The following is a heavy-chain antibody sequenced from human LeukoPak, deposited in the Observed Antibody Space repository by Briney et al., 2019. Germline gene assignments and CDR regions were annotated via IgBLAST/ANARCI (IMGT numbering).Heavy chain of an antibody. CDR1: SGFAVSSNY. J-gene: IGHJ6*02. CDR3: ARGFAGSSPSGMDV. Sequence: PGGSLRLSCAASSGFAVSSNYMSWVRQAPGEGLEWVSVIHSGSDTYYADFVKGRFAISRDNSKNTVYLQMNSLRAEDTAVYYCARGFAGSSPSGMDVWGQGTTVAVSS. D-gene: IGHD1-26*01. V-gene: IGHV3-66*01. CDR2: IHSGSDT.